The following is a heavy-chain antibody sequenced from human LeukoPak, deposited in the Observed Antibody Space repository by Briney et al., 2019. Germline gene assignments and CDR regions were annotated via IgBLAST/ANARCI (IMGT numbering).Heavy chain of an antibody. CDR2: ISWTSGSI. CDR3: ARDLGIAVDLAGPDY. V-gene: IGHV3-9*01. J-gene: IGHJ4*02. CDR1: GFNFEDYA. Sequence: GGSLRLSCAASGFNFEDYAMHWVRQVPGKGLEWVSGISWTSGSITYADSVKGRFTISRDNAKNSLYLQMDSLRAEDTALYYCARDLGIAVDLAGPDYWGQGTLVTVSS. D-gene: IGHD6-19*01.